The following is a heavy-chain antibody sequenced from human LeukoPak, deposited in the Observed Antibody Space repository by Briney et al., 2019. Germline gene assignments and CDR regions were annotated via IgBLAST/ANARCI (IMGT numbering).Heavy chain of an antibody. CDR2: FDPEDGET. Sequence: ASVKVSCKVSGYTLTELSMHWVRQAPGKGLEWMGGFDPEDGETIYAQKFQGRVTMTEDKSTSTAYMELSSLRSEDTAVYYCAREPYYYDSSGLETQEYFQHWGQGTLVTVSS. CDR1: GYTLTELS. D-gene: IGHD3-22*01. CDR3: AREPYYYDSSGLETQEYFQH. V-gene: IGHV1-24*01. J-gene: IGHJ1*01.